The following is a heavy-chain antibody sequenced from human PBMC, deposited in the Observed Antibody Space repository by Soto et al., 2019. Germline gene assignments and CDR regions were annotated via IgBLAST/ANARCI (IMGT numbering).Heavy chain of an antibody. J-gene: IGHJ6*02. CDR2: IYPGDSDT. Sequence: GESLKISCKGPGYSFTSYWIGWVRQMPGKGLEWMGIIYPGDSDTRYSPSFQGQVTISADKSISTAYLQWSSLKASDTAMYYCARWGSSSSDYYGMDVWGQGTTVTVSS. V-gene: IGHV5-51*01. CDR1: GYSFTSYW. D-gene: IGHD6-6*01. CDR3: ARWGSSSSDYYGMDV.